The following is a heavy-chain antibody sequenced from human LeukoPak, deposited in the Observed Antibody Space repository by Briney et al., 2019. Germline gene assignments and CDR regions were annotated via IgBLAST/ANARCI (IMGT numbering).Heavy chain of an antibody. J-gene: IGHJ4*02. D-gene: IGHD2-8*01. CDR1: GYTFTGYY. Sequence: ASVKVSCKASGYTFTGYYMHWVRQAPGQGLEWMGWINPNSGGTNYAQKFQGRVTMTRDTSISTAYMELSRLRSDDTAVYYCARSPTGWSSRAIPGYYWGQGTLVTVSS. CDR3: ARSPTGWSSRAIPGYY. CDR2: INPNSGGT. V-gene: IGHV1-2*02.